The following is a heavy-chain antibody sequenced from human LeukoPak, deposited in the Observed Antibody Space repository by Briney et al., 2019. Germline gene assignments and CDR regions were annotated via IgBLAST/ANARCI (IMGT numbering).Heavy chain of an antibody. D-gene: IGHD6-25*01. Sequence: GGSLRLSCVASGFTFDDHAMHWVRQAPGKGLEWVSGISYNRDGIGYADSVKGRFTVSRDNAKNSLYLQMNSLRSEDTALYYCAKGAAAGIRGYFDYWGQGILVTVSS. CDR3: AKGAAAGIRGYFDY. CDR1: GFTFDDHA. J-gene: IGHJ4*02. V-gene: IGHV3-9*01. CDR2: ISYNRDGI.